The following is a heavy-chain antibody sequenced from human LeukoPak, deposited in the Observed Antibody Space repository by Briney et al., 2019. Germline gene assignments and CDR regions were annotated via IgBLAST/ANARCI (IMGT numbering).Heavy chain of an antibody. CDR2: INSDGTST. V-gene: IGHV3-74*01. CDR3: AIGKVGVPDFDY. Sequence: GGSLRLSCAASGFIFSSYWMHWVRQVPGKGLVWVSRINSDGTSTTYADSVKGRFTISRDNAKNTLYLQMNSLRAEDTAVYYCAIGKVGVPDFDYWGQGTLVSVSS. CDR1: GFIFSSYW. J-gene: IGHJ4*02. D-gene: IGHD1-26*01.